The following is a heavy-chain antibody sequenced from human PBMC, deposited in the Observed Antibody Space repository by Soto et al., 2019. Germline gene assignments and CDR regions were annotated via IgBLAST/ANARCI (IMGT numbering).Heavy chain of an antibody. Sequence: PGESLKISCKGSGYSFTTYWIGWVRQMPGKGLEWMGIIYPGDSDTRYSPTFQGQVTISVDKSISTAYLQWSSLKASDTAIYYCARSPRDGYSYGFDYWGQGTLVTVSS. J-gene: IGHJ4*02. V-gene: IGHV5-51*01. D-gene: IGHD4-4*01. CDR2: IYPGDSDT. CDR1: GYSFTTYW. CDR3: ARSPRDGYSYGFDY.